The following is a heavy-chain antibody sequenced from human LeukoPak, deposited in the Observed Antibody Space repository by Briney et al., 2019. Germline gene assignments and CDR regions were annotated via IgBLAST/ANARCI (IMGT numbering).Heavy chain of an antibody. D-gene: IGHD3-22*01. CDR2: IRYDGSNK. J-gene: IGHJ4*02. CDR1: GFTFSSYG. Sequence: PGGSLRLSCAASGFTFSSYGMHWVRQAPGKWLEWVAFIRYDGSNKYYADSVKGRFTISRDNSKNTLYLQMNSLRAEDTAVYYCAKNYYDSSGYYYVGYFDYWGQGTLVTVSS. CDR3: AKNYYDSSGYYYVGYFDY. V-gene: IGHV3-30*02.